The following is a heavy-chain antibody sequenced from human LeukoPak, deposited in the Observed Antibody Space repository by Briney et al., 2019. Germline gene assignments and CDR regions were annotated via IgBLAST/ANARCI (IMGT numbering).Heavy chain of an antibody. Sequence: GGSLRLSCAASGFTFSSNGTIWVRQAPGKGMEWISYISSSSNTIYYADSVKGRFTISRDNAKNSLYLQVSSLRAEDTAVYYCARDPGLMRAAACGDYWGQGTLVIVSS. CDR3: ARDPGLMRAAACGDY. V-gene: IGHV3-48*01. D-gene: IGHD6-13*01. CDR1: GFTFSSNG. CDR2: ISSSSNTI. J-gene: IGHJ4*02.